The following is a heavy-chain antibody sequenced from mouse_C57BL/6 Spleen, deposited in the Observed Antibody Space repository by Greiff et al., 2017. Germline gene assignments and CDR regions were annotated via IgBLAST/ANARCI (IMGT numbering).Heavy chain of an antibody. CDR3: VRDSNYFYAMDY. Sequence: EVKLVESGGGLVQPKGSLKLSCAASGFSFNTYAMNWVRQAPGKGLEWVARIRSKSNNYATYYADSVKDRFTISRDDSESMLYLQMNNLKTEDTAMYYCVRDSNYFYAMDYWGQGTSVTVSS. D-gene: IGHD2-5*01. CDR2: IRSKSNNYAT. CDR1: GFSFNTYA. J-gene: IGHJ4*01. V-gene: IGHV10-1*01.